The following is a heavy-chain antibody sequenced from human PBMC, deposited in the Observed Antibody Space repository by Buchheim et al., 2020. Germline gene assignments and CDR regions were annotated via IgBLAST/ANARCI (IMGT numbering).Heavy chain of an antibody. CDR1: GFTFSSYG. D-gene: IGHD2-2*01. CDR3: ANSAYCSSTSCSYARYYYYGMDV. J-gene: IGHJ6*02. CDR2: TSYDGSNK. Sequence: QVQLVESGGGVVQPGRSLRLSCAASGFTFSSYGMHWVRQAPGKGLEWVAVTSYDGSNKYYADSVKGRFTISRDNSKNTLYLQMNSLRAEDTAVYYCANSAYCSSTSCSYARYYYYGMDVWGQGTT. V-gene: IGHV3-30*18.